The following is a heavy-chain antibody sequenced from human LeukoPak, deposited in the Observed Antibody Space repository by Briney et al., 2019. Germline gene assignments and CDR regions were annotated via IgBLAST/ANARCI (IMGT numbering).Heavy chain of an antibody. CDR3: ARGPLGYCSGGSCSDFDY. D-gene: IGHD2-15*01. CDR1: GYTFTSYD. Sequence: ASVKVSCKASGYTFTSYDINWVRQATGQGLEWMGWMNPKSGNTGYAQKFQGRVTMTRNTSISTAYMELSSLRSADTAVYYCARGPLGYCSGGSCSDFDYWGQGTLVTVSS. V-gene: IGHV1-8*01. J-gene: IGHJ4*02. CDR2: MNPKSGNT.